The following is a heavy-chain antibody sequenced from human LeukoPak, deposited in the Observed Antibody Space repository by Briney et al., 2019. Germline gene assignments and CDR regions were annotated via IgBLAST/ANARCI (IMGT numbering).Heavy chain of an antibody. V-gene: IGHV3-21*01. CDR1: GGSFSGYY. J-gene: IGHJ4*02. D-gene: IGHD5-18*01. CDR2: ISSASTYI. CDR3: ARLVWDTTMADGDIDS. Sequence: PSETLSLTCAVYGGSFSGYYWSWIRQPPGKGLEWVSSISSASTYIYYADSVKGRFTISRDNAKNSLYLQMNSLRAEDTAMYYCARLVWDTTMADGDIDSWGQGTLLIVSS.